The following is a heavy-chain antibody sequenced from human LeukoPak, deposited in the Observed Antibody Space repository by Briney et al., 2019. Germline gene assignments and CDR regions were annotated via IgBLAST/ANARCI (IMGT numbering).Heavy chain of an antibody. CDR1: GGSISSSSYY. CDR3: VRLQAVTGYFDY. CDR2: INYSGDT. D-gene: IGHD1-20*01. Sequence: PSETLSLTCTVSGGSISSSSYYWGWIRQPPGKGLEWIETINYSGDTYYNPSLKSRVTISVDSSKNQFSLKLSSVTAADTAVYYCVRLQAVTGYFDYWGQGALVTVSS. V-gene: IGHV4-39*07. J-gene: IGHJ4*02.